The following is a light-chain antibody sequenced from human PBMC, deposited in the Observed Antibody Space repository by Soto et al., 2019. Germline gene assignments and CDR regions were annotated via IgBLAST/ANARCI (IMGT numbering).Light chain of an antibody. Sequence: DIVMTHSPLSLPVTPGEPASISCRSSQTLLHSNGYNYLDWYLQKPGQSPQLLISLGSDRASGVPDRFSGSGSGTDFTLKISRVEAEDVGVYYCMQSLQTPWTFGQGTNVGIK. CDR1: QTLLHSNGYNY. V-gene: IGKV2-28*01. CDR3: MQSLQTPWT. CDR2: LGS. J-gene: IGKJ1*01.